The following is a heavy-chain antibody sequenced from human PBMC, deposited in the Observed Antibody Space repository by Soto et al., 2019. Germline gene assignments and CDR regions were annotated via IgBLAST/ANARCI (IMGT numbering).Heavy chain of an antibody. V-gene: IGHV1-46*03. Sequence: ASVKVSCKASGYTFTSYYMHWVRQAPGQGLEWMGIINPSGGSTSYAQKFQGRVTMTRDTSTSTVYMELSSLRSEDTAVYYCATDSRYGSGSYYSTHRYYYYYMDVWGKGTTVTVSS. J-gene: IGHJ6*03. CDR1: GYTFTSYY. CDR2: INPSGGST. D-gene: IGHD3-10*01. CDR3: ATDSRYGSGSYYSTHRYYYYYMDV.